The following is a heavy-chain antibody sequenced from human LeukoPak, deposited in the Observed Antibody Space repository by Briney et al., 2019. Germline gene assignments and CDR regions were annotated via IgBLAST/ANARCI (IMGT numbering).Heavy chain of an antibody. V-gene: IGHV3-23*01. Sequence: PGGSLRLSCAASGFTFSTYAMSWVRQAPGKGLEWVSGVNGNGGSTSYADSVKGRFTIFRDNSKNTLYLQMNSLRAEDTAVYFCAKDRSLNGGNSNGYFDYWGQGTLVTVSS. CDR1: GFTFSTYA. CDR2: VNGNGGST. CDR3: AKDRSLNGGNSNGYFDY. D-gene: IGHD4-23*01. J-gene: IGHJ4*02.